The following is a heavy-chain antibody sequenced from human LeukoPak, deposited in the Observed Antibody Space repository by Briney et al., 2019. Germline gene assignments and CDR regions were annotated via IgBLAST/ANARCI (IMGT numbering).Heavy chain of an antibody. V-gene: IGHV3-7*01. Sequence: GGSLRLSCAASGFTFSSYWMSWVRQAPGKGLEWVANIKQDGSEKYYVDSVKGRFTISRDNAKNSLYLQMNSLRAEDTAVYYCARLTVSQQLVLFDYWGQGTLVTVSS. CDR2: IKQDGSEK. CDR1: GFTFSSYW. J-gene: IGHJ4*02. D-gene: IGHD6-13*01. CDR3: ARLTVSQQLVLFDY.